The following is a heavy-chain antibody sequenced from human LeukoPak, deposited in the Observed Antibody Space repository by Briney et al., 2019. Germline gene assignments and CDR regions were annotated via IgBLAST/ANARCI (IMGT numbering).Heavy chain of an antibody. J-gene: IGHJ4*02. V-gene: IGHV3-23*01. CDR2: ISGSGGST. D-gene: IGHD3-10*01. Sequence: GGSLRLSCAASGFTFSSYATSWVRQAPGKGLEWVSAISGSGGSTDYADSVKGRFTISRDNSKNTLYLQMNSLRAEDTAVYYCAKKRSGSYPYYFDYWGQGTLVTVSS. CDR3: AKKRSGSYPYYFDY. CDR1: GFTFSSYA.